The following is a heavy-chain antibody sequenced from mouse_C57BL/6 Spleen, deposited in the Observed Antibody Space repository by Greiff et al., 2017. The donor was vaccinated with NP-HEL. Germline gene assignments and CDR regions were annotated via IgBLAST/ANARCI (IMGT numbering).Heavy chain of an antibody. CDR3: ARSITTVVATPYYAMDY. D-gene: IGHD1-1*01. Sequence: VQLQQSGPELVKPGASVKISCKASGYTFTDYYINWVKQRPGQGLEWIGWIFPGSGSTYYNEKFKGKATLTVDKSSSTAYMLLSSLTSEDSAVYFCARSITTVVATPYYAMDYWGQGTSVTVSS. CDR2: IFPGSGST. V-gene: IGHV1-75*01. J-gene: IGHJ4*01. CDR1: GYTFTDYY.